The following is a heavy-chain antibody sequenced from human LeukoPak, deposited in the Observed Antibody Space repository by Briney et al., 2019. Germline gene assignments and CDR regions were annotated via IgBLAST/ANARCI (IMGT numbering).Heavy chain of an antibody. V-gene: IGHV3-21*01. J-gene: IGHJ5*02. CDR3: AGTTVVVVARRFDP. Sequence: AGGSLRLSCAASGFTFSSYSMNWVRQAPGKGLEWVSSISSSSSYIYYADSVKGRFTISRDNAKNSLYLQMNSLRAEDTAVYYCAGTTVVVVARRFDPWGQGTLVTVSS. CDR1: GFTFSSYS. CDR2: ISSSSSYI. D-gene: IGHD2-15*01.